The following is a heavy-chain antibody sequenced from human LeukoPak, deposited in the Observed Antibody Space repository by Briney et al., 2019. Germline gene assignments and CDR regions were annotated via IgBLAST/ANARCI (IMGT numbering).Heavy chain of an antibody. J-gene: IGHJ4*02. CDR1: GGSLSNYS. V-gene: IGHV4-34*01. D-gene: IGHD1-26*01. CDR2: ITQSVNT. Sequence: SETLSLTCGVYGGSLSNYSWIWIRQPPGKGLEFIGEITQSVNTNYNPSLKSRVTISVDMSKNQVSLRLSSVTAADTAVYYCARQGGSYYAIDDWGQGTLVTVSS. CDR3: ARQGGSYYAIDD.